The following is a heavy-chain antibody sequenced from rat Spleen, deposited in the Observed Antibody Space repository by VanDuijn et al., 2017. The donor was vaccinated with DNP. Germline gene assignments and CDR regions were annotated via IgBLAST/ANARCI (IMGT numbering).Heavy chain of an antibody. Sequence: EVQLVESGGDLVQPGRSMKLSCAASGFTFSDYYMAWVRQAPTKGLELVAYISYFGDNTYSGDSVKGRFTISRENAKNTLYLQMTSLRSEDTGLYYCARRDTSGPHWYFDFWGPGTMVTVSS. CDR3: ARRDTSGPHWYFDF. D-gene: IGHD4-3*01. J-gene: IGHJ1*01. CDR2: ISYFGDNT. CDR1: GFTFSDYY. V-gene: IGHV5-22*01.